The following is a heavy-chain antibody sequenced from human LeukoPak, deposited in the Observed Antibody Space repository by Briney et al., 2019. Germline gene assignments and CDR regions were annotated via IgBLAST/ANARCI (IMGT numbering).Heavy chain of an antibody. Sequence: SETLSLTCTVSGGSVSSGSYYWGWIRLPPGKGLEWIGNIYYSGSTYYNPSLKSRVTISVETSKNQFSLKLSSVTAADTAVYYCARDGRFPPEVLPRYFDYWGQGTLVTVSS. CDR1: GGSVSSGSYY. J-gene: IGHJ4*02. D-gene: IGHD1-26*01. V-gene: IGHV4-39*07. CDR2: IYYSGST. CDR3: ARDGRFPPEVLPRYFDY.